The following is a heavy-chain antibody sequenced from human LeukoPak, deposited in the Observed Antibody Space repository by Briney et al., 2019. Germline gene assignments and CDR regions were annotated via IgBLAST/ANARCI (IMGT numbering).Heavy chain of an antibody. D-gene: IGHD1-26*01. CDR3: ARGAGSYSVNYYYGMDV. V-gene: IGHV4-59*01. J-gene: IGHJ6*02. CDR1: GGSISSYY. Sequence: PSETLSLTCTVSGGSISSYYWSWIRQPPGKGLEWIGYIYYSGSTNYNPSLKSRVTISVDTSKNQFSLKLSSVTAADTAVCYCARGAGSYSVNYYYGMDVWGQGTKVTVSS. CDR2: IYYSGST.